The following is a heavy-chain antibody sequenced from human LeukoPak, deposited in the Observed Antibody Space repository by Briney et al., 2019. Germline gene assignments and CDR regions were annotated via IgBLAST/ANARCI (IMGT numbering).Heavy chain of an antibody. J-gene: IGHJ6*02. CDR1: IHLYYRFY. V-gene: IGHV4-59*01. CDR3: VRVSEATITTYYGLDV. CDR2: VHYSGSA. Sequence: SETLSLTCSVWIHLYYRFYWLCLRQPPGKGLDWIGHVHYSGSANYNPSLKSRATISMDTSKNQFSLRLSSVTSVDTAVYYCVRVSEATITTYYGLDVSGQGTTVTVS. D-gene: IGHD1-20*01.